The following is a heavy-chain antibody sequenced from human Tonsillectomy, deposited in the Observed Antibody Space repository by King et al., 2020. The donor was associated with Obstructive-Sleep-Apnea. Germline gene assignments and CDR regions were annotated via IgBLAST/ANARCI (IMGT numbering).Heavy chain of an antibody. CDR3: ARVRYRLLAHDAFDI. CDR2: ISYDGGDK. V-gene: IGHV3-30*04. CDR1: GFTFSSYA. Sequence: VQLVESGGGVVQPGRSLRLSCAASGFTFSSYAMHWVRQAPGKGLEWVAVISYDGGDKYYADSVKGRFTISRDNSKNTLYLQMNSLKVEDTAVYFCARVRYRLLAHDAFDIWGQGTMVTVSS. D-gene: IGHD2-15*01. J-gene: IGHJ3*02.